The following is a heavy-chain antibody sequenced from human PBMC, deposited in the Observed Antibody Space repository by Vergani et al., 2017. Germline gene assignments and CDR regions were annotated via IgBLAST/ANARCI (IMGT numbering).Heavy chain of an antibody. D-gene: IGHD5-24*01. J-gene: IGHJ4*02. V-gene: IGHV1-69*02. CDR3: ARGGDGYKYYFDY. CDR2: IIPILGIA. CDR1: GGTFSSYT. Sequence: QVQLVQSGAEVKKPGSSVKVSCKASGGTFSSYTISWVRQAPGQGLEWMGRIIPILGIANYAQKFQGRVTITADKSTSTAYMELSSLRSEDTAVYYCARGGDGYKYYFDYWGQGTLVTVSS.